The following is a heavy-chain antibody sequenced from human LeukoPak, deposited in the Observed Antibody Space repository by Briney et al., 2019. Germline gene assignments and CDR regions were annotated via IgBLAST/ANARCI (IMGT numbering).Heavy chain of an antibody. Sequence: GGSLRLSCSASGFTVSSSAMSWVRQAPGKGLEWVSAIGTSGDRTFYADSVKGRFTISRDNSKNTLYLQMNSLRAEDTAVYYCARDRPYFDYWGQGTLVTVSS. CDR3: ARDRPYFDY. CDR1: GFTVSSSA. CDR2: IGTSGDRT. V-gene: IGHV3-23*01. J-gene: IGHJ4*02.